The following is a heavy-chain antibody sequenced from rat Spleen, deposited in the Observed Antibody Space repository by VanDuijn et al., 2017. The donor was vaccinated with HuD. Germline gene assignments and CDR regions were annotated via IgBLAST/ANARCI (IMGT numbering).Heavy chain of an antibody. CDR1: GFTFSNYY. CDR3: TTDKKNPYYGFTHYFDY. Sequence: EVQLVESGGGLVQPGRSLKLSCAASGFTFSNYYMAWVRQAPTKGLEWVAYISAGGGSTYYRDSVKGRFTISRDNAKSSLFLQMDSLRSEDTATYYCTTDKKNPYYGFTHYFDYWGQGVMVTVSS. V-gene: IGHV5-27*01. CDR2: ISAGGGST. J-gene: IGHJ2*01. D-gene: IGHD1-6*01.